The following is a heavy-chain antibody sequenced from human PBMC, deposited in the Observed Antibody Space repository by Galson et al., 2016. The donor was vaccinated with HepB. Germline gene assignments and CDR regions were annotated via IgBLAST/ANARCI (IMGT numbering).Heavy chain of an antibody. V-gene: IGHV4-34*01. CDR3: ARGTKSYSADWPHYFHYGLDV. CDR2: INHSGTS. J-gene: IGHJ6*02. D-gene: IGHD4/OR15-4a*01. Sequence: SETLSLTCGVYGGSFYGYYWSWIRQAPGKGLEWIGEINHSGTSNYNPSLKSRVTLSVGTSKKQFSLKVSSVTAADTALYYCARGTKSYSADWPHYFHYGLDVWGQRTTVAVSS. CDR1: GGSFYGYY.